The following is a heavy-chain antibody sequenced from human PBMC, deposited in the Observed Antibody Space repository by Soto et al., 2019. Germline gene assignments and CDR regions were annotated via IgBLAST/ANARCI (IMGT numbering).Heavy chain of an antibody. D-gene: IGHD6-19*01. V-gene: IGHV3-23*01. CDR3: AKRSLAVASFFYYFDY. CDR1: GFTFSSYA. CDR2: ISGSGGST. J-gene: IGHJ4*02. Sequence: PGGSLRLSXAASGFTFSSYAISWVRQAPGKGLEWVSAISGSGGSTYYADSVKGRFTISRDNSKNTLYLQMNSLRAEDTAVYYCAKRSLAVASFFYYFDYWGQGTLVTVSS.